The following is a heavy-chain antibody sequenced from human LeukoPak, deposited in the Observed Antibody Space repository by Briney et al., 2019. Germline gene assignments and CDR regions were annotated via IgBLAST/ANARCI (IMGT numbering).Heavy chain of an antibody. V-gene: IGHV1-8*01. CDR1: GYTFTSYG. J-gene: IGHJ6*02. D-gene: IGHD3-10*01. CDR3: ARGLGGYYYYGMDV. CDR2: MNPNSGNT. Sequence: GASVKVSCKASGYTFTSYGINWVRQATGQGLEWMGWMNPNSGNTGYAQKFQGRVTMTRNTSISTAYMELSSLRSEDTAVYYCARGLGGYYYYGMDVWGQGTTVTVSS.